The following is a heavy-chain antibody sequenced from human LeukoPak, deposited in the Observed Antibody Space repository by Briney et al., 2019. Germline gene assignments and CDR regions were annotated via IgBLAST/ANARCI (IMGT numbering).Heavy chain of an antibody. V-gene: IGHV1-2*02. CDR1: GYTFTGYY. CDR2: INPNSGGT. Sequence: ASVKVSCKASGYTFTGYYMHWVRQAPRQGLEWMGWINPNSGGTNYAQKFQGRVTMTRDTSISTAYMELSRLRSDDTAVYYCARDRGYYDSSGYYYFDYWGQGTLVTVSS. CDR3: ARDRGYYDSSGYYYFDY. D-gene: IGHD3-22*01. J-gene: IGHJ4*02.